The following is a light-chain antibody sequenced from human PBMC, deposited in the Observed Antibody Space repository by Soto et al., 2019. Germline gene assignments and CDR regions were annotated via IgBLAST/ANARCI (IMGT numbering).Light chain of an antibody. V-gene: IGKV1-27*01. CDR1: QGIISY. Sequence: DIQMTQSPSSLSASVGDRVTITCRASQGIISYLAWYQQKLGKVPKLLIYAVSTLQSGVPSRFSGSGSGTDFTLTISSLQPEDVATYYCQKYDSALQGFTFGPGTRVDIK. CDR3: QKYDSALQGFT. J-gene: IGKJ3*01. CDR2: AVS.